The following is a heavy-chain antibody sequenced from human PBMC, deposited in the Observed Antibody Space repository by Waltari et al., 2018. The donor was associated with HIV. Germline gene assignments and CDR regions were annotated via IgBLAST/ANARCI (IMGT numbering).Heavy chain of an antibody. CDR2: ISYDGNNK. D-gene: IGHD3-22*01. J-gene: IGHJ4*02. CDR1: GFPFRNSG. CDR3: VEDRGTFTMINEY. Sequence: QVQLVESGGGVVKPGRSLRLSCAASGFPFRNSGMHWVRQAPGKGLEWVAVISYDGNNKNYADSVKGRFTISRDNSKNTLYLQMNSLRADDTALYYCVEDRGTFTMINEYWGQGTLVTVSS. V-gene: IGHV3-30*18.